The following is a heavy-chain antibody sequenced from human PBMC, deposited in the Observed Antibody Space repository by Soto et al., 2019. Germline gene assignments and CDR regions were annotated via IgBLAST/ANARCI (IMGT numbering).Heavy chain of an antibody. CDR1: GGSISSGGYY. CDR2: IYYSGST. V-gene: IGHV4-31*03. D-gene: IGHD6-13*01. Sequence: SETLSLTCTVSGGSISSGGYYWSWIRQHPGKGLEWIGYIYYSGSTYYNPSLKSRVTISVDTSKNQFSLKLSSVTAADTAVYYCARVIIAAAGGGYMDVWGKGTTFTVSS. J-gene: IGHJ6*03. CDR3: ARVIIAAAGGGYMDV.